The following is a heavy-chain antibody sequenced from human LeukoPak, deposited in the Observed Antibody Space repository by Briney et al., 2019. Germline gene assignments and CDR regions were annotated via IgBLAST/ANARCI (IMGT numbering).Heavy chain of an antibody. V-gene: IGHV3-30-3*01. Sequence: GRSLRLSCAASGFTFSSYAMHWVRQAPGKGLEWVAVISYDGSNKYYADSVKGRFTISRDNSKSTLYLQMNSLRAEDTAVYYCARFEGATSPIDYWGQGTLVTVSS. D-gene: IGHD1-26*01. CDR3: ARFEGATSPIDY. CDR1: GFTFSSYA. J-gene: IGHJ4*02. CDR2: ISYDGSNK.